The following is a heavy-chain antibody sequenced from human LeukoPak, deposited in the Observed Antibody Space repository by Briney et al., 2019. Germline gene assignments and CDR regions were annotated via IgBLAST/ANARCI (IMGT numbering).Heavy chain of an antibody. J-gene: IGHJ4*02. V-gene: IGHV4-59*01. D-gene: IGHD2-15*01. Sequence: SETLSLTCTVSGGSIANYYWSWIRQAPGKGLEWIGYIYYSGSTNYNLSLKSRVTISVDTSKNQFSLKIRSVTAADTAVYYCARYCSGENCYPPTSYFDYWGQGTLVTVSS. CDR1: GGSIANYY. CDR2: IYYSGST. CDR3: ARYCSGENCYPPTSYFDY.